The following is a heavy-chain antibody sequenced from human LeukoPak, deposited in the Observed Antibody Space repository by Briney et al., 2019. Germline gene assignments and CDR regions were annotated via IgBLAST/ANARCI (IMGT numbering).Heavy chain of an antibody. J-gene: IGHJ4*02. V-gene: IGHV4-39*07. D-gene: IGHD2-15*01. CDR3: ASQSEGSYCSGGSCFSDY. CDR2: IYYSGST. CDR1: GFTFSSYW. Sequence: GSLRLSCAASGFTFSSYWMSWVRQPPGKGLEWIGSIYYSGSTYYNPSLKSRVTISVDTSKNQFSLKLSSVTAADTAVYYCASQSEGSYCSGGSCFSDYWGQGTLVTVSS.